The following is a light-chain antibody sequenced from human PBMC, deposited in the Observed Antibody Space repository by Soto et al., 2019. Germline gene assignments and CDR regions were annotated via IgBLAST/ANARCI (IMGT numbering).Light chain of an antibody. CDR1: HDIGNF. CDR3: QHYNSGPYT. CDR2: ATS. Sequence: DIQMTQSPSSLSASVGDRVTIACRASHDIGNFLAWYQQKPGKVPELLMYATSTRKSGVPSRFSGSGSGTEFTLIISSLQPEDFATYLCQHYNSGPYTFGQGTNVEIK. V-gene: IGKV1-27*01. J-gene: IGKJ2*01.